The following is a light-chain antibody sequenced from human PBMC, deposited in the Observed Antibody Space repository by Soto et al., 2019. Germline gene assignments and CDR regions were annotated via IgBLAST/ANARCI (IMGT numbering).Light chain of an antibody. Sequence: VVMTQSPATLSVSPGERATLSCRASQSVTSNLAWYQQKPGQAPRLLIHGASARATGVPGRFSGGGSGTEFTLTISSLQSEDFAVYYCHQYNNWTPAFGQGTKVDIK. J-gene: IGKJ1*01. CDR1: QSVTSN. V-gene: IGKV3-15*01. CDR2: GAS. CDR3: HQYNNWTPA.